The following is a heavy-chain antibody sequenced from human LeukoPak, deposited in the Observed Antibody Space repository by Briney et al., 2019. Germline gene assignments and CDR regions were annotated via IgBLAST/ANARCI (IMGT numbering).Heavy chain of an antibody. V-gene: IGHV4-39*01. J-gene: IGHJ4*02. CDR3: ARQRGSGWYHPHLF. CDR1: GGSISSSSYY. CDR2: MYYSGTT. D-gene: IGHD6-19*01. Sequence: SETLSLTCTASGGSISSSSYYWGWIRQPPGKGLEGIASMYYSGTTYYNPSLKRRVTISVDTLKSPLSLKPSCVTAADTAVYYCARQRGSGWYHPHLFWGQGILVTVSS.